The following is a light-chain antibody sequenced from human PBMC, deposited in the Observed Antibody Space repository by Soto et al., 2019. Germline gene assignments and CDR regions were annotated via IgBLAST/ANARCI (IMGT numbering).Light chain of an antibody. Sequence: QSVLTQPPSVSGSPGQSVAISCTGTSSDVGGSNGVSWYQQPPGTAPKLMIYDVSNRPSGVPDRFSGSKSGNTASLTISGLQAEDEGDYYCSSYTSSTTYVVGTGTKVNDL. CDR1: SSDVGGSNG. J-gene: IGLJ1*01. V-gene: IGLV2-18*02. CDR3: SSYTSSTTYV. CDR2: DVS.